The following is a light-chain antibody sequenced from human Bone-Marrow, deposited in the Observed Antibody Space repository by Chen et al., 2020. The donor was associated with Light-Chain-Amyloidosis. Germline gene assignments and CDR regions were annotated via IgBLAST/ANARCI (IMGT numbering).Light chain of an antibody. CDR3: QQTFITPWT. V-gene: IGKV1-39*01. CDR1: QSISSY. CDR2: AAS. J-gene: IGKJ1*01. Sequence: IQMTQSPSSLSASVGDRVTITCRASQSISSYLNWYRQEPGKAPKLLIWAASSLHSGVPSRFRGSGSGTDFALSITSLQPEDFANYYCQQTFITPWTFGQGTRVEI.